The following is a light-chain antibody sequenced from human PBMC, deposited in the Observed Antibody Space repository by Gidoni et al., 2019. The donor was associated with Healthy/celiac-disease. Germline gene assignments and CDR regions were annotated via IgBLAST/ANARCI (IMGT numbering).Light chain of an antibody. CDR1: STDVGGYNY. J-gene: IGLJ3*02. V-gene: IGLV2-14*01. CDR2: DVS. CDR3: SSYTSSSTWV. Sequence: QSALTQPASVSGSPGQSITISCTGTSTDVGGYNYVSWSHQHPGKAPKLMIYDVSNRPPGVSNRFSGSKSGNTASLTISGLQAEDEADYYCSSYTSSSTWVFGGGTKLTVL.